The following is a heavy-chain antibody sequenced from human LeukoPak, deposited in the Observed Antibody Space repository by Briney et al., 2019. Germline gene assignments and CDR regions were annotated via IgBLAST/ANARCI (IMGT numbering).Heavy chain of an antibody. Sequence: GGSLRLSCAASGFTFSSYAMHWVRQAPGKGLEWVAVISYDGSNKYYADSVKGRFTISRDNSKNTLYLQMNSLRAEDTAVYYCARPMVYASPPFDYWGQGTLVTVSS. D-gene: IGHD2-8*01. CDR3: ARPMVYASPPFDY. V-gene: IGHV3-30-3*01. J-gene: IGHJ4*02. CDR1: GFTFSSYA. CDR2: ISYDGSNK.